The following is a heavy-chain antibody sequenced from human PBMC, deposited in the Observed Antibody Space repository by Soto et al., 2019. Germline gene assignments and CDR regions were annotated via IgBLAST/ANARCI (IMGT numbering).Heavy chain of an antibody. Sequence: SQALSLTCAITGHSVSSNSAGWSWVRQSPSGGLEWLGRTYYMSKWYYEYAVSVRGRITINPDTSKNQYSLQLNSVTPEDTAVYFCARGEQYSGRIFDYWGQGTLVTVSS. D-gene: IGHD1-26*01. CDR1: GHSVSSNSAG. CDR2: TYYMSKWYY. J-gene: IGHJ4*01. V-gene: IGHV6-1*01. CDR3: ARGEQYSGRIFDY.